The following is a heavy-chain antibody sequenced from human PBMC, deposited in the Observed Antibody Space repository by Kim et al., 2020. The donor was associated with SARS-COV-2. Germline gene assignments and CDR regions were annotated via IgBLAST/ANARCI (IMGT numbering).Heavy chain of an antibody. CDR1: GYTFTGYY. CDR2: ISPNSGGT. D-gene: IGHD6-19*01. CDR3: AREAPSSQTLISGWFDY. J-gene: IGHJ4*02. V-gene: IGHV1-2*02. Sequence: ASVKVSCKASGYTFTGYYMHWVRQAPGQGLEWMGWISPNSGGTNYAQKFQGRVSMTRDTSITTAYMELSRLRSDDTAVYYCAREAPSSQTLISGWFDYWGQGILVTVSS.